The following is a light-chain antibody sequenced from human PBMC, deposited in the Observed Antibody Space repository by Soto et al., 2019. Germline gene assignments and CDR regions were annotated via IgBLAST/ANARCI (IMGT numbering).Light chain of an antibody. V-gene: IGKV3-20*01. CDR3: QQYDTSPRT. CDR1: QSVSSNY. Sequence: EIVLTQSPGTLSLSPGARATLSCRASQSVSSNYLAWYQQKRGQAPRLLIYGASSRATGIPTGFRGSGSGRDVTLSISRLEHEGFAVYYCQQYDTSPRTFGQGTGVEI. CDR2: GAS. J-gene: IGKJ1*01.